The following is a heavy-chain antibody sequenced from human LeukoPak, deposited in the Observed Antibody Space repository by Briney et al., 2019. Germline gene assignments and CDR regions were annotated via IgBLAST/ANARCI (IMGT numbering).Heavy chain of an antibody. CDR2: INHSGST. CDR1: GGSFSGYY. CDR3: AREKWIYYDSRALFDY. Sequence: SETLSLTCAVYGGSFSGYYWSWIRQPPGKGLEWIGEINHSGSTNYNPSLKSRVTISVDTSKNQFSLELSSVTAADTAVYYCAREKWIYYDSRALFDYWGQGTLVTVSS. D-gene: IGHD3-22*01. J-gene: IGHJ4*02. V-gene: IGHV4-34*01.